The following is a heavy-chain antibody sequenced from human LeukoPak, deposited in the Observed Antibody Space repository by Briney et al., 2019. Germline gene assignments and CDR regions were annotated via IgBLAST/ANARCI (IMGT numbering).Heavy chain of an antibody. D-gene: IGHD3-10*01. CDR1: GYTLTSYA. Sequence: GSSVKVSCKASGYTLTSYAISWVRQAPGQGLEWMGGIIPIFGTANYAQKFQGRVTITTDESTSTAYMELSSLRSEDTAVYYCARDMGRSVGVPYYYYYYMDVWGKGTTVTVSS. CDR3: ARDMGRSVGVPYYYYYYMDV. V-gene: IGHV1-69*05. J-gene: IGHJ6*03. CDR2: IIPIFGTA.